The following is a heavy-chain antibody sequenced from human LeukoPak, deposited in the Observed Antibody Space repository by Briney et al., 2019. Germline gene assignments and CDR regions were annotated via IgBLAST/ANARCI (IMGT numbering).Heavy chain of an antibody. CDR2: IIPIFGTA. CDR3: AYCSSTTRQSYWFDP. J-gene: IGHJ5*02. CDR1: GGTFSSYA. D-gene: IGHD2-2*01. Sequence: SVKVSCKASGGTFSSYAISWVRQAPGQGLEWMGGIIPIFGTANYAQEFQGRVTITADESTSTAYMELSSLRSEDTAVYYCAYCSSTTRQSYWFDPWGQGTLVTVSS. V-gene: IGHV1-69*13.